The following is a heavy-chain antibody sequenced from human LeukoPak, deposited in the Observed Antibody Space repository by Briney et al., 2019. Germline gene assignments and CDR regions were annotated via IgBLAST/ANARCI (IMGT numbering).Heavy chain of an antibody. CDR2: IKSKIDGGTT. Sequence: GGSLRLSCAASGFTFSNAWMSWVRQAPGKGLERVGRIKSKIDGGTTDYVAPVKGRFTISRDDSKNTLFLQMNSLKTEDTAVYYCTTDFDPWGQGTLVTVSS. V-gene: IGHV3-15*01. CDR1: GFTFSNAW. CDR3: TTDFDP. J-gene: IGHJ5*02.